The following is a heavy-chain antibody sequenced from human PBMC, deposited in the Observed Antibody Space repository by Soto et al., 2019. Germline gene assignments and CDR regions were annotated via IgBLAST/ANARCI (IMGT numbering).Heavy chain of an antibody. J-gene: IGHJ5*02. V-gene: IGHV3-30-3*01. Sequence: GGSLRLSCAASGFTFSSYAMHWVRQAPGKGLEWVAVISYDGSNKYYADSVKGRFTISRDNSENTLYLQMNSLRAEDTAVYYCAREVVVAEAWFDPWGQGTLVTVSS. D-gene: IGHD2-15*01. CDR2: ISYDGSNK. CDR1: GFTFSSYA. CDR3: AREVVVAEAWFDP.